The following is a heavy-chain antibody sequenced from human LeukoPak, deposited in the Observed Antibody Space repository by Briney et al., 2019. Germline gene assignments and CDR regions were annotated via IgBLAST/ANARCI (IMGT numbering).Heavy chain of an antibody. D-gene: IGHD2-2*01. CDR2: INPSGGST. CDR3: ARDLVRDIVVVPAAMGY. Sequence: ASVKVSCKASGYTFTSYYMHRVRQAPGQGLEWMGIINPSGGSTSYAQKFQGRVTMTRDMSTSTVYMELSSLRSEDTAVYYCARDLVRDIVVVPAAMGYWGQGTLVTVSS. J-gene: IGHJ4*02. V-gene: IGHV1-46*01. CDR1: GYTFTSYY.